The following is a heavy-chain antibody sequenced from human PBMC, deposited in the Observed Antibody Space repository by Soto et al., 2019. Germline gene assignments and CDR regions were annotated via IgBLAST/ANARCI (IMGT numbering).Heavy chain of an antibody. V-gene: IGHV1-18*01. Sequence: QAQLVQSGAEVKKPGASVKVSCKASGYSFSSYGISWVRRAPGQGLEWLGWISPYNDDTRYAQKLQGRVTMTTDTSTRTAYMALRSLKSDDTAVYFCARGGYYDSSGSRNYHYYGMDVWGQGTTVTVSS. CDR1: GYSFSSYG. CDR3: ARGGYYDSSGSRNYHYYGMDV. D-gene: IGHD3-22*01. J-gene: IGHJ6*02. CDR2: ISPYNDDT.